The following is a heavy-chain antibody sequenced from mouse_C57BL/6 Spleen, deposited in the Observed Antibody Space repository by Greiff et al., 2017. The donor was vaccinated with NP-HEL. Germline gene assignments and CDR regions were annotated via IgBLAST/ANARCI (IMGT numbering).Heavy chain of an antibody. D-gene: IGHD2-4*01. CDR3: ASQGPADYDVGWFAY. V-gene: IGHV5-17*01. CDR1: GFTFSDYG. J-gene: IGHJ3*01. Sequence: EVQVVESGGGLVKPGGSLKLSCAASGFTFSDYGMHWVRQAPEKGLEWVAYISSGSSTIYYADTVKGRFTISRDNATNTLFLQMTSLRSEDTAMYYGASQGPADYDVGWFAYWGQGTLVTVSA. CDR2: ISSGSSTI.